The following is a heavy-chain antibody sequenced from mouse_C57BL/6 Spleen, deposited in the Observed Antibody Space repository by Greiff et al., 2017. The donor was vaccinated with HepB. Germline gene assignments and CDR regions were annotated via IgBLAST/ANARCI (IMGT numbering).Heavy chain of an antibody. J-gene: IGHJ4*01. V-gene: IGHV1-59*01. D-gene: IGHD2-5*01. Sequence: VQLQQPGAELVRPGTSVKLSCKASGYTFTSYWMHWVKQRPGQGLEWIGVIDPSDSYTNYNQKFKGKATLAVDTSSSTAYMQLSSLTSEDSAVYYCARNAYYSNYEDAMDYWGQGTSVTVSS. CDR3: ARNAYYSNYEDAMDY. CDR1: GYTFTSYW. CDR2: IDPSDSYT.